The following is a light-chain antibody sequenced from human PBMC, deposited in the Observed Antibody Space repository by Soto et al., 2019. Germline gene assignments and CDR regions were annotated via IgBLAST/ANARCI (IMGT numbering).Light chain of an antibody. J-gene: IGLJ1*01. V-gene: IGLV1-47*01. CDR2: RND. Sequence: QSVLPQPPSASGTPGQRVTISCSTSNSRSGSNYVYWYQQPPGTAPKLLIYRNDQRPSGVPDRSSGSKSGTSASLAISGLRSEDEADYYCAKWDDSLRVYVFGTGTKVTVL. CDR3: AKWDDSLRVYV. CDR1: NSRSGSNY.